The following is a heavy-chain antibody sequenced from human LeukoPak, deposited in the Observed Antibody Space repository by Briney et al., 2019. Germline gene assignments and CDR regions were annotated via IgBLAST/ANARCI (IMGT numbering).Heavy chain of an antibody. V-gene: IGHV1-18*01. CDR1: GYSFTNFG. Sequence: ASVKVSCKASGYSFTNFGITWVRQAPGQGLEWMGWTSPYEDYPRYAQKFQDRVTMTTETSTNTAYMELRSLTSDDTAVYYCARVGPTDDYGDSHDAFDIWGQGTLVAVSS. CDR2: TSPYEDYP. CDR3: ARVGPTDDYGDSHDAFDI. J-gene: IGHJ3*02. D-gene: IGHD4-17*01.